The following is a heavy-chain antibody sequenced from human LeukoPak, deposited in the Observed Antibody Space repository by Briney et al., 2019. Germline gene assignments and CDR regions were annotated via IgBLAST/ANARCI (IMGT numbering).Heavy chain of an antibody. D-gene: IGHD5/OR15-5a*01. CDR1: GFTFSNYE. CDR2: ISSSGSTI. CDR3: ARGVYGGPYYFDY. J-gene: IGHJ4*02. Sequence: GGSLRLSCAASGFTFSNYEMNWVRQAPGKGLEWVSYISSSGSTIYYADSVKGRFTISRDNAKNSLYLQMNSLRAEDTAVYYCARGVYGGPYYFDYWGQGTLVTVSS. V-gene: IGHV3-48*03.